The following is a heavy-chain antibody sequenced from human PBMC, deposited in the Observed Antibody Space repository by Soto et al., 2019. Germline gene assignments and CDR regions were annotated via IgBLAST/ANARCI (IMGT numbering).Heavy chain of an antibody. J-gene: IGHJ5*02. CDR1: GGSFSGYY. D-gene: IGHD5-12*01. CDR3: ARGATPRGGGWFDP. CDR2: INHSGST. V-gene: IGHV4-34*01. Sequence: QVQLQQWGAGLLKPSETLSLTCAVYGGSFSGYYWSWIRQPPGKGLEWIGEINHSGSTNYNPSLKSLVTISVDTSKNQFSLKLSSVTAADTAVYYCARGATPRGGGWFDPWGQGTLVTVSS.